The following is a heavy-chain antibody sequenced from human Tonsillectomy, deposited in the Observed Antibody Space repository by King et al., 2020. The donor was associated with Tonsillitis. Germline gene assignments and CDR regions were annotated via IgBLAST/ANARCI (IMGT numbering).Heavy chain of an antibody. CDR2: IIPIFGTA. D-gene: IGHD5-18*01. Sequence: VQLVESGAEVKKPGSSVKVSCKASGGTFSSYAISWVRQAPGQGLEWMGGIIPIFGTANSAQKFQGRVTITADESTSTAYMELSSLRSEETAVYYCAGGITAEPRSDFDYWGQGTLVTVSS. CDR1: GGTFSSYA. CDR3: AGGITAEPRSDFDY. J-gene: IGHJ4*02. V-gene: IGHV1-69*01.